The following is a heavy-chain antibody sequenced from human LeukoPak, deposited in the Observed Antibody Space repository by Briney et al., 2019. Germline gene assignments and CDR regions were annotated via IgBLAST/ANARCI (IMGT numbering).Heavy chain of an antibody. Sequence: GESLKISCKGSGYSFASSWIGWVRQMPGKGLEWMGIIYPDDSDTRYSPSFEGQITISVDESISTAYLQWSSLKASDTAVYYCARNDGRPTYSSGWANDYWGQGTLVTVSS. CDR1: GYSFASSW. D-gene: IGHD6-19*01. V-gene: IGHV5-51*01. J-gene: IGHJ4*02. CDR3: ARNDGRPTYSSGWANDY. CDR2: IYPDDSDT.